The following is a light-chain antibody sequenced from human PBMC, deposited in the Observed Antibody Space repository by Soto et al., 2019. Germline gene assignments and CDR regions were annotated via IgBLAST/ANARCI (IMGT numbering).Light chain of an antibody. V-gene: IGKV3-15*01. Sequence: ELLLTSSPVTLSVSPKAGATLSCRASQGIGDTLAWYQQKPGQTPRLLIYDTSIRATGVPARFSGSRSGAEFTLTISSLQSEDFAVYYCPHYVNLPLTSCGGTMVDI. CDR2: DTS. CDR1: QGIGDT. CDR3: PHYVNLPLT. J-gene: IGKJ4*01.